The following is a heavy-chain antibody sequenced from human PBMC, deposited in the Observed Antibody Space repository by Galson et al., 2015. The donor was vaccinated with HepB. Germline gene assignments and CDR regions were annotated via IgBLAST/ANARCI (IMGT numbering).Heavy chain of an antibody. CDR2: INGSGGST. CDR1: GFTFSNYA. D-gene: IGHD6-13*01. J-gene: IGHJ5*02. CDR3: AKDRAYTSGWYGGFDP. V-gene: IGHV3-23*01. Sequence: SLRLSCAASGFTFSNYAMSWVRQAPGKGLEWVSGINGSGGSTYNADSVKGRFTINRDNSKNTLYLQTNSLRVEDTAVYYCAKDRAYTSGWYGGFDPWGQGTLVTVSS.